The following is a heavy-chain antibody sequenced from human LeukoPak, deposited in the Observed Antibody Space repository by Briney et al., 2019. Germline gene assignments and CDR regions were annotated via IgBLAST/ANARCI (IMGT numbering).Heavy chain of an antibody. CDR1: GYTFTSYD. J-gene: IGHJ4*02. CDR2: MNPNSGNT. D-gene: IGHD3-22*01. CDR3: ARGAGDYDSSGYYVFYDY. V-gene: IGHV1-8*01. Sequence: ASAKVSCKASGYTFTSYDINWVRQATGQGLEWMGWMNPNSGNTGYAQKFQGRVTMTRNTSISTAYMELSSLRSEDTAVYYCARGAGDYDSSGYYVFYDYWGQGTLVTVSS.